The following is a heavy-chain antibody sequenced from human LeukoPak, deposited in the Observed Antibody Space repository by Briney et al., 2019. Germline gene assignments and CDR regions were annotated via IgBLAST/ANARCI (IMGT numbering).Heavy chain of an antibody. V-gene: IGHV3-53*01. CDR1: GFTFSSYW. D-gene: IGHD6-6*01. CDR2: IYSGGST. CDR3: ARDVGSSGGAFDI. Sequence: PGGSLRLSCAASGFTFSSYWMSWVRQAPGKGLEWVSVIYSGGSTYYADSVKGRFTISRDNSKNTLYLQMNSLRAEDTAVYYCARDVGSSGGAFDIWGQGTMVTVSS. J-gene: IGHJ3*02.